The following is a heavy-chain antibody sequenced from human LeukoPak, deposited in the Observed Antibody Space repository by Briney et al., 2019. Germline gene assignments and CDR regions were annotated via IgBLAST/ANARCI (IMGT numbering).Heavy chain of an antibody. J-gene: IGHJ4*02. CDR3: ARSLWPEDY. V-gene: IGHV3-7*01. CDR2: IKQDGSEK. Sequence: PGGSLRLSCVASGFTFSDYWMSWVRQAPGKGLEWVADIKQDGSEKNYVDSVKGRFTISRDNAKTSLYLQMNSLRAEDTAVYYCARSLWPEDYWGQGTLVTVSS. D-gene: IGHD5-18*01. CDR1: GFTFSDYW.